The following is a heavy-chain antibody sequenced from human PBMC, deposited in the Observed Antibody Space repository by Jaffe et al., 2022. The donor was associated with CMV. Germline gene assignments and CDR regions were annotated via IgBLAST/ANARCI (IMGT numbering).Heavy chain of an antibody. J-gene: IGHJ5*02. D-gene: IGHD3-16*01. CDR3: ARHEGWGLNWGSWFDP. Sequence: QVQLQESGPGLVKPSETLSLTCTVSGGSISSYYWSWIRQPPGKGLEWIGYISYSGSTSYNPSLKSRVTMSVDTSKNQFSLKLNSVTAADTAVYYCARHEGWGLNWGSWFDPWGQGTLVTVSS. V-gene: IGHV4-59*08. CDR1: GGSISSYY. CDR2: ISYSGST.